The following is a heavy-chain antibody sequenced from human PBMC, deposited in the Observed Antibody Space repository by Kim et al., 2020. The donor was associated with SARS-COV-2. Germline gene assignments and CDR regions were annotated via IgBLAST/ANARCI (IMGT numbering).Heavy chain of an antibody. CDR2: ISAYNGQT. Sequence: ASVKVSCKTSGYSFTNYAITWVRQAPGQGLEWMGWISAYNGQTNYAQNFQGRLTMTTDASTTTVYMELRSLTADDTAMYYCARKYYYDSDNYSAGIDYWGQGTLVTVSS. CDR3: ARKYYYDSDNYSAGIDY. V-gene: IGHV1-18*04. D-gene: IGHD3-22*01. J-gene: IGHJ4*02. CDR1: GYSFTNYA.